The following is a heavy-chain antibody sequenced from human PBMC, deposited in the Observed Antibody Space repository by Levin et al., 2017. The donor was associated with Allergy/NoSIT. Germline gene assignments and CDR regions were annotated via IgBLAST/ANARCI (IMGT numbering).Heavy chain of an antibody. CDR3: ARVHGGTMGELFDY. CDR1: GYTFTSYY. D-gene: IGHD3-16*01. V-gene: IGHV1-46*01. CDR2: INPSGGST. Sequence: GESLKISCKASGYTFTSYYMHWVRQAPGQGLEWMGIINPSGGSTSYAQKFQGRVTMTRDTSTSTVYMELSSLRSEDTAVYYCARVHGGTMGELFDYWGQGTLVTVSS. J-gene: IGHJ4*02.